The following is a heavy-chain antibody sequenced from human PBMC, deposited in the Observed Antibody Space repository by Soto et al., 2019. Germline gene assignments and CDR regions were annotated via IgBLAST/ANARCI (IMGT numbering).Heavy chain of an antibody. J-gene: IGHJ3*02. CDR3: ARLYRCPPKILGVLLRVDAFDI. CDR1: GGSISSSSYY. D-gene: IGHD3-3*01. V-gene: IGHV4-39*01. CDR2: IYYSGST. Sequence: PSETLSLTCTVSGGSISSSSYYWGWIRQPPGKGLEWIGCIYYSGSTYYNPSLKSRVTISVDTSKNQFSLKLSSVTAADTAVYYCARLYRCPPKILGVLLRVDAFDIWGEGTMVTVSS.